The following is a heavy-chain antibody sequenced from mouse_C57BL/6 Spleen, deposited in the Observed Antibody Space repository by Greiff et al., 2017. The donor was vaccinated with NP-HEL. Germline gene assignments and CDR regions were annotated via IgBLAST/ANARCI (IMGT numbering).Heavy chain of an antibody. V-gene: IGHV1-72*01. CDR2: IDPNSGGT. CDR1: GYTFTSYW. Sequence: VQLQQSGAELVKPGASVKLSCKASGYTFTSYWMHWVKQRPGRGLEWIGRIDPNSGGTKYNEKFKSKATLTVDKPSSTAYMQLSSLTSEDSAVYYCARSRFITTVVAPGFDYWGQGTTLTVSS. J-gene: IGHJ2*01. CDR3: ARSRFITTVVAPGFDY. D-gene: IGHD1-1*01.